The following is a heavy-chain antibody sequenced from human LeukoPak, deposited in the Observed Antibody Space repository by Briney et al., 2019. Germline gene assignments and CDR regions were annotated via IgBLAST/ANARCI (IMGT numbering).Heavy chain of an antibody. J-gene: IGHJ1*01. Sequence: GGSLRLSCAASGFTFSSYEMHWVRQAPGKGLEWVSYISSSGSTIYYADSVKGRFTISRDNAKNSLYLQMNSLRAEDTAVYYCASIGDYYDSSGYYYSEYFQHWGQGTLVTVSS. CDR3: ASIGDYYDSSGYYYSEYFQH. D-gene: IGHD3-22*01. V-gene: IGHV3-48*03. CDR2: ISSSGSTI. CDR1: GFTFSSYE.